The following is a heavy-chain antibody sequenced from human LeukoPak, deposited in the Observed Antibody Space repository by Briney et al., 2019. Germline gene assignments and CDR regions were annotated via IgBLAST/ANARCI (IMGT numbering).Heavy chain of an antibody. CDR3: GRANYYDTSGYSRGAFDI. D-gene: IGHD3-22*01. CDR2: MYHSGSP. J-gene: IGHJ3*02. V-gene: IGHV4-38-2*02. CDR1: GYSISSGFY. Sequence: PSETLSLTCTVSGYSISSGFYWGWIRQPPGKGLEWIGSMYHSGSPYYNPSLKSRVTISVDTSKKQFSLKLNSVTAADTAVYYCGRANYYDTSGYSRGAFDIWGQGTMVTVSS.